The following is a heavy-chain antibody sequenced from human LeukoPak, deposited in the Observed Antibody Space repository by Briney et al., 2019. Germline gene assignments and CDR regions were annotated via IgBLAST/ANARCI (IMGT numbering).Heavy chain of an antibody. CDR3: ARQGIVGTRRTTGYYMDV. CDR2: IYYTGST. CDR1: GGSISSSSYY. D-gene: IGHD2-21*01. Sequence: SETLPLTCTVSGGSISSSSYYWGWIRQPPGKGLEWIGSIYYTGSTYYNPSLKGRVTISVDTSTNQFSLKLSSVTAADTAVYYCARQGIVGTRRTTGYYMDVWGKGTTVTVSS. J-gene: IGHJ6*03. V-gene: IGHV4-39*01.